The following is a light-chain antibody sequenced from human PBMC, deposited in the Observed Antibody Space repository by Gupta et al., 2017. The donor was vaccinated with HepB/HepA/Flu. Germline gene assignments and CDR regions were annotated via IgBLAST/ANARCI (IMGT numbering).Light chain of an antibody. CDR3: QRENFYPIT. CDR2: NAS. J-gene: IGKJ3*01. CDR1: QGVNIY. V-gene: IGKV1-16*01. Sequence: DIQMTQSPSSLSASVGDRVTITCRASQGVNIYLAWFQQKPGKAPRSLIYNASRLQSGVPSTFSGSGSGTDFTLTISSRQPEDSATYYCQRENFYPITFGHGTKVDIK.